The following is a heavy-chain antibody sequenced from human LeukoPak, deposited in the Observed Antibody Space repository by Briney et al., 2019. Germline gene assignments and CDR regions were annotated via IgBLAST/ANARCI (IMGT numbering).Heavy chain of an antibody. CDR1: GFTFSSYG. CDR3: ARSVGATTDWFDP. CDR2: IWFDASNK. D-gene: IGHD1-26*01. J-gene: IGHJ5*02. V-gene: IGHV3-33*01. Sequence: PGGSLRLSCAASGFTFSSYGMCWVRQAPGKGLEWVAVIWFDASNKYYADSVKGRFTISRDNSKNTLYLEMNSLRGEDTAVYYCARSVGATTDWFDPWGREPRSSSPQ.